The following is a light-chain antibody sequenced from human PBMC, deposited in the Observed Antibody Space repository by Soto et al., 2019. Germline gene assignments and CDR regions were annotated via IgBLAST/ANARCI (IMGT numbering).Light chain of an antibody. J-gene: IGLJ1*01. Sequence: ALTQPPSASGSPGQSVTISCTGTSSDVGGYKYVSWYQQYPGKAPKLMIYAVNKRPSGVPDRFSGSKSGNTASLTVSGLQAEDEADYYCSSYAGSNTYVFGTGTKVTGL. CDR2: AVN. CDR3: SSYAGSNTYV. V-gene: IGLV2-8*01. CDR1: SSDVGGYKY.